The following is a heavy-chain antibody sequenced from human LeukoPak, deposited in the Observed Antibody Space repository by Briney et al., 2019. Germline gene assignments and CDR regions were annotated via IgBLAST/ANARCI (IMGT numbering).Heavy chain of an antibody. Sequence: PGGSLRLSCAASGITFSSYAMSWVRQAPGKGLEWVSTISGSGGSTYYADSVKGRFTISRDNSKNTLYLQMNSLRAEDTAVYYCAAGGQLVLPLSFDYWGQGTLVTVSS. CDR1: GITFSSYA. V-gene: IGHV3-23*01. J-gene: IGHJ4*02. CDR3: AAGGQLVLPLSFDY. D-gene: IGHD6-6*01. CDR2: ISGSGGST.